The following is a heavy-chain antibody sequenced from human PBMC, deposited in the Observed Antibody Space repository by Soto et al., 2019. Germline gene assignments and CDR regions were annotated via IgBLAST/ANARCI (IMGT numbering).Heavy chain of an antibody. CDR2: INPSGGST. J-gene: IGHJ4*02. D-gene: IGHD3-9*01. CDR3: ALLRYVDRSLPYETDY. CDR1: GYTFTSYY. Sequence: ASVKVSCKASGYTFTSYYMHWVRQAPGQGLEWMGIINPSGGSTSYAQKFQGRVTMTRDTSTSTVYMELSSLRSEDTAVYYCALLRYVDRSLPYETDYWGQGTLVTVSS. V-gene: IGHV1-46*01.